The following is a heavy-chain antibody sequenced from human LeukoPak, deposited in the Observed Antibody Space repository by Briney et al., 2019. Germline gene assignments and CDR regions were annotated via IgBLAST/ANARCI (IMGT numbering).Heavy chain of an antibody. CDR1: GFTFSSYA. Sequence: PGGSLRLSCAASGFTFSSYAMSWVRQAPGKGLEWVSAISGSGGSTYYADSVKGRFTISRDNSKNTLYLQMNCLRAEDTAVYYCAKDLFRYSGPFYWGQGTLVTVSS. J-gene: IGHJ4*02. CDR2: ISGSGGST. CDR3: AKDLFRYSGPFY. D-gene: IGHD2-15*01. V-gene: IGHV3-23*01.